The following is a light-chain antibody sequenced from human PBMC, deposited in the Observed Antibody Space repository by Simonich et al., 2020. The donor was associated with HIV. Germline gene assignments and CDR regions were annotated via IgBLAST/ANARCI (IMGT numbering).Light chain of an antibody. V-gene: IGLV2-8*01. CDR2: EVS. CDR1: NSDVGGYNY. CDR3: SSYAGSNNLV. J-gene: IGLJ2*01. Sequence: QSALTQPPSASGSPGQSVTISCTGTNSDVGGYNYVSWYQQHPGKAPKLMIYEVSKRPSGVPDRFSGSKYGNTASLTVSGLQAEDEADYYCSSYAGSNNLVFGGGTKLTVL.